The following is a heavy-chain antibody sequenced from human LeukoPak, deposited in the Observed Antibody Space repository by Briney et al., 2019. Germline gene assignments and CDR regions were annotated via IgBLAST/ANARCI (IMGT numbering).Heavy chain of an antibody. CDR1: GFTFGYYA. J-gene: IGHJ4*02. CDR3: IREGTYSSSAPFDY. D-gene: IGHD6-6*01. Sequence: PGGSLRLSCTTSGFTFGYYAMNWVRQAPGKGLEWVGFIRSKAYGGTTDYAASVKGRFTISRDDSKNIAYLEMSSLKTEDTAIYYCIREGTYSSSAPFDYWGQGTLVTVSS. CDR2: IRSKAYGGTT. V-gene: IGHV3-49*04.